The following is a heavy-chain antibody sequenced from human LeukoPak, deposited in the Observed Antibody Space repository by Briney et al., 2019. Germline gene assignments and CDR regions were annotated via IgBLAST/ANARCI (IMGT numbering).Heavy chain of an antibody. V-gene: IGHV4-61*02. J-gene: IGHJ4*02. D-gene: IGHD3-22*01. CDR3: ARYRRGSSGYYYRYYFDY. CDR1: GGSISSGGHY. Sequence: SETLSLTCTVSGGSISSGGHYWSWIRQPAGKGLEYLGRISSTGSTNYNPSLRSRVTISADTSKNQFSLKLSSVTAADTAVYYCARYRRGSSGYYYRYYFDYWGQGTLVTVSS. CDR2: ISSTGST.